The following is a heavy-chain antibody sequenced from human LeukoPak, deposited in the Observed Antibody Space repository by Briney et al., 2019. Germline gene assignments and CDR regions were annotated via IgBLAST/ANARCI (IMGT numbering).Heavy chain of an antibody. CDR2: INWNGGST. CDR3: ARGLSGYASSLGY. D-gene: IGHD6-6*01. V-gene: IGHV3-20*04. Sequence: GGSLRLSCAASAFTFDDYGMSWVRQAPGKGLEWVSGINWNGGSTGYADSVKGRFTISRDNAKNSLYLQMNSLRAEDTAVYYCARGLSGYASSLGYWGQGTLVAVSA. J-gene: IGHJ4*02. CDR1: AFTFDDYG.